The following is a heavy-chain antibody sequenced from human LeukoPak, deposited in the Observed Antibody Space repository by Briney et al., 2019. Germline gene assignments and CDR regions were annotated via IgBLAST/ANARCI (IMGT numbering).Heavy chain of an antibody. V-gene: IGHV3-23*01. CDR2: ISGSGGST. Sequence: PGGSLRLSCAASGFTFSSYAMSWVRQAPGKGLEWVSAISGSGGSTYYADSVKGRFTISRDNSKNTLYLQMNSLRAEDTAVYYCAKDRPLYGDAILYFDYWGQGTLVTVSS. CDR3: AKDRPLYGDAILYFDY. D-gene: IGHD4-17*01. J-gene: IGHJ4*02. CDR1: GFTFSSYA.